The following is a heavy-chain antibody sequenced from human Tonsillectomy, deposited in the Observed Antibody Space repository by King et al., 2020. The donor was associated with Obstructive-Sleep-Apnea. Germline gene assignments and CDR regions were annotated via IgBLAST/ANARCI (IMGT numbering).Heavy chain of an antibody. CDR2: ITSSSSTI. CDR3: ARLGVGALLGYYYYYGMDV. J-gene: IGHJ6*02. V-gene: IGHV3-48*04. CDR1: GFTFSTYS. D-gene: IGHD1-26*01. Sequence: VQLVESGGGLVQPGGSLRLSCAASGFTFSTYSMNWVRQAPGKGLEWVSYITSSSSTIYYADSVKGRFTISRENAKNSVYLQMNSLRAEDTALYYCARLGVGALLGYYYYYGMDVWGQGTTVTVSS.